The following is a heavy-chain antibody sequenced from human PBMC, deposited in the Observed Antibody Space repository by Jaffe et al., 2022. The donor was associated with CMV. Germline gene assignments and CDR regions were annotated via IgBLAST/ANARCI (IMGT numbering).Heavy chain of an antibody. J-gene: IGHJ4*02. CDR2: IRSKAYGGTT. D-gene: IGHD1-20*01. V-gene: IGHV3-49*04. CDR1: GFTFGDYA. CDR3: TSSLTGTIPFASY. Sequence: EVQLVESGGGLVQPGRSLRLSCTASGFTFGDYAMSWVRQAPGKGLEWVGFIRSKAYGGTTEYAASVKGRFTISRDDSKSIAYLQMNSLKTEDTAVYYCTSSLTGTIPFASYWGQGTLVTVSS.